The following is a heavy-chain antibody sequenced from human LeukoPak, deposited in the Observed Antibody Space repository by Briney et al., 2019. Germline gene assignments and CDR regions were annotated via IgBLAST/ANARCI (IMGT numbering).Heavy chain of an antibody. V-gene: IGHV3-33*08. J-gene: IGHJ4*02. Sequence: GGSLRLSCAASGFTFSDNLMTWVRQAPGKGLEWVAVIWYDGSNKYYADSVKGRFTISRDNSKNTLYLQMDSLRAEDTAVYYCARRSFDYWGQGTLVTVSS. CDR2: IWYDGSNK. CDR3: ARRSFDY. CDR1: GFTFSDNL.